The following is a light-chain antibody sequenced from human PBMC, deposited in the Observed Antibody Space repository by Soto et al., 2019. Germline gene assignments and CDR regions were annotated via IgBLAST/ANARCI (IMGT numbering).Light chain of an antibody. Sequence: IPITQSPSTLSASVGDRVTITCRATQSISTSLAWYQQKPGKAPNLLISGASNLESGVPSRFSGSGSGTEFTLTISSLQPDDFSSYYCQQYYTYSTFGQGTKVEI. CDR1: QSISTS. CDR2: GAS. CDR3: QQYYTYST. J-gene: IGKJ1*01. V-gene: IGKV1-5*01.